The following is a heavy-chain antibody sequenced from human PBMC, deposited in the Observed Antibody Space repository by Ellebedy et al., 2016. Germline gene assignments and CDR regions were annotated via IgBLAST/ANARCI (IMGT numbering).Heavy chain of an antibody. CDR3: ARGSGTTNFDS. CDR2: VHSSENT. D-gene: IGHD1-1*01. CDR1: NGSVATFY. Sequence: SETLSLTXSVSNGSVATFYWSWIRQTPGKGLEWIAYVHSSENTFYNAPFKSRVKISIDTSKNKFSLKLTSVTAADTAVYYCARGSGTTNFDSWGQGTLVTVSS. J-gene: IGHJ4*02. V-gene: IGHV4-59*02.